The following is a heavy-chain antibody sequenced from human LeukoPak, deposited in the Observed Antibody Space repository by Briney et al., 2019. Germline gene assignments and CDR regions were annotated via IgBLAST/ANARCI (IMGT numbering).Heavy chain of an antibody. D-gene: IGHD2-8*01. CDR1: GGTFSSYA. J-gene: IGHJ6*03. Sequence: SVKVSCKASGGTFSSYAISWLRQAPGQGLEWMGRIIPIFGTANYAQKFQGRVTITTDESTSTAYMELSSLRSEDTAVYYCARDQNHRALMLYAKAAYYYYYMDVWGKGTTVTVSS. V-gene: IGHV1-69*05. CDR2: IIPIFGTA. CDR3: ARDQNHRALMLYAKAAYYYYYMDV.